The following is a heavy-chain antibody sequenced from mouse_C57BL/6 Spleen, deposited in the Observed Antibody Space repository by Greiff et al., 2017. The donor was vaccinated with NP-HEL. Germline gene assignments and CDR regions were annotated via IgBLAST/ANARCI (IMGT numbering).Heavy chain of an antibody. V-gene: IGHV1-54*01. J-gene: IGHJ2*01. Sequence: QVQLQQSGAELVRPGTSVKVSCKASGYAFTNYLIEWVKQRPGQGLEWIGVINPGSGGTNYNEKFKGKATLTADKSSSTAYMQLSSLTSEDSAVYFCARGDYGSSYGVDYWGQGTTLTVSS. CDR1: GYAFTNYL. CDR2: INPGSGGT. D-gene: IGHD1-1*01. CDR3: ARGDYGSSYGVDY.